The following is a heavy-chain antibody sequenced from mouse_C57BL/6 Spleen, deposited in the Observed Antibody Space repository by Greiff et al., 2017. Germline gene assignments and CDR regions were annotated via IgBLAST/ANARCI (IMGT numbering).Heavy chain of an antibody. CDR1: GFNIKDYY. V-gene: IGHV14-1*01. CDR3: TNNDAWSLAY. Sequence: VQLQQSGAELVRPGASVKLSCTASGFNIKDYYMHWVKQRPEQGLEWIGRIDPEDGDTEYAPKFQGKATMTADTSSNTAYLQLSNLTSEDTAVYYCTNNDAWSLAYWGQGTLVTVSA. J-gene: IGHJ3*01. D-gene: IGHD2-3*01. CDR2: IDPEDGDT.